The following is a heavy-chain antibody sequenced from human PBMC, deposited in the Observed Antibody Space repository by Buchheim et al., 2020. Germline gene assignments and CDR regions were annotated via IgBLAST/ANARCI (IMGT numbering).Heavy chain of an antibody. V-gene: IGHV1-46*01. CDR1: GYTFTSYY. Sequence: QVQLVQSGAEVKKPGASVKVSCKASGYTFTSYYIHWVRQAPGQGLEWLGIINPSGGSTTSAQKFQGRVTVTRDTSTSTVYMKLSRLRYEDTAVYYGARGSNYGDYYYFEYWAQGTL. CDR2: INPSGGST. CDR3: ARGSNYGDYYYFEY. D-gene: IGHD4-17*01. J-gene: IGHJ4*02.